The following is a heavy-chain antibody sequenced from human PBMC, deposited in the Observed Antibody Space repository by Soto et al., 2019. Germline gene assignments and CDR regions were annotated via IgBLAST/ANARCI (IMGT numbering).Heavy chain of an antibody. CDR1: GYTFTGHY. V-gene: IGHV1-2*02. D-gene: IGHD3-22*01. Sequence: ASVKVSCKASGYTFTGHYIHWVRQAPEQGPEWMGEIGPESGATRYAQKFQGRVTMTRDMSITTVYMELNNLSPDDTAVYYCGRGRSGQVVVFYWGQGTPVTVSS. CDR3: GRGRSGQVVVFY. CDR2: IGPESGAT. J-gene: IGHJ4*02.